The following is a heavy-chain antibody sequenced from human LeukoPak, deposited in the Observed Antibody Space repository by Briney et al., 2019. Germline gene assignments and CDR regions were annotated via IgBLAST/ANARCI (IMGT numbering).Heavy chain of an antibody. CDR1: GGSISSGGYY. V-gene: IGHV4-31*03. CDR3: ARGKGAALIDY. CDR2: IYYSGST. Sequence: SETLSLTCTVSGGSISSGGYYWSWIRQHPGKGLEWIGYIYYSGSTYYNPSLKSRVTISVDTSKNQFSLKLSCVTAADTAVYYCARGKGAALIDYWGQGTLVTVSS. J-gene: IGHJ4*02. D-gene: IGHD6-6*01.